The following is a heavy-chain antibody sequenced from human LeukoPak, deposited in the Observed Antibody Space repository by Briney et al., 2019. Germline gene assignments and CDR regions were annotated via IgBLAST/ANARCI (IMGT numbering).Heavy chain of an antibody. CDR1: GGTFSSYA. D-gene: IGHD3-22*01. Sequence: ASVKVSCKASGGTFSSYAISWVRQAPGQGLEWMGWISAYNGNTNYAQKLQGRVTMTTDTSTSTAYMEVRSLRSDDTAVYYCARDTHYYDSSGYPDYWGQGTLVTVSS. V-gene: IGHV1-18*01. J-gene: IGHJ4*02. CDR3: ARDTHYYDSSGYPDY. CDR2: ISAYNGNT.